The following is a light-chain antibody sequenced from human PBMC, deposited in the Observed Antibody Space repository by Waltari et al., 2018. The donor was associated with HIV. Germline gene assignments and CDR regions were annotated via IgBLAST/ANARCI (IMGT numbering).Light chain of an antibody. CDR2: WAA. Sequence: DIVITQSTDSVVVSSGERATVNCNSTESVLHSSNNKNYLAWYQKKPGQPPKVLIYWAASRQPGVPDRFSGSGSGTDFSLTISSLQAEDVAVYYCQQYYETPPWTFGQGTKVEVK. V-gene: IGKV4-1*01. CDR3: QQYYETPPWT. J-gene: IGKJ1*01. CDR1: ESVLHSSNNKNY.